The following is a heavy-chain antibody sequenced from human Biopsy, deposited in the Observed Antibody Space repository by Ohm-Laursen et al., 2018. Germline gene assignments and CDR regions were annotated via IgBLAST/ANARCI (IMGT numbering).Heavy chain of an antibody. Sequence: SLRLSCAASGFSLRNYTINWVRQAPGKGLEWVSSISRSTSHILYAETLKGRFTSSRDNAKNSVYLQMNSLRAEDTGVCYCARGRSHLLPDHDWFDPWGQGTLVTVSS. D-gene: IGHD1-14*01. CDR1: GFSLRNYT. CDR3: ARGRSHLLPDHDWFDP. V-gene: IGHV3-21*06. J-gene: IGHJ5*02. CDR2: ISRSTSHI.